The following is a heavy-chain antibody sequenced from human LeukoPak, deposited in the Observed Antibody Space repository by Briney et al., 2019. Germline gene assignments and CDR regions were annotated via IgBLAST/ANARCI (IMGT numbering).Heavy chain of an antibody. J-gene: IGHJ6*02. CDR1: GGSFSGYY. D-gene: IGHD6-6*01. V-gene: IGHV4-34*01. Sequence: KSSETLSLTCAVYGGSFSGYYWSWIRQPPGEGLEWIGEINHSGSTNYNPSLKSRVTISVDTSKNQFSLKLSSVTAADTAVYYCARDVRRLRYSSSEVPNGMDVWGQGTTVTVSS. CDR2: INHSGST. CDR3: ARDVRRLRYSSSEVPNGMDV.